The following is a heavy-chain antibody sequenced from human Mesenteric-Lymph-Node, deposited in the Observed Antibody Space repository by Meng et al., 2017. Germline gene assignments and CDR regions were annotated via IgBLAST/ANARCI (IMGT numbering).Heavy chain of an antibody. CDR3: VREGGGIIARGGLDS. CDR2: INPGGGGT. J-gene: IGHJ4*02. Sequence: ASVKVSCKASGYTFTSYDINWVRQAPGQGPEWMGIINPGGGGTTYANKFQGRLSMTRDTATKTVYMELRSLRSEDTALYYCVREGGGIIARGGLDSWGRGTMVTVSS. D-gene: IGHD3-16*02. CDR1: GYTFTSYD. V-gene: IGHV1-46*01.